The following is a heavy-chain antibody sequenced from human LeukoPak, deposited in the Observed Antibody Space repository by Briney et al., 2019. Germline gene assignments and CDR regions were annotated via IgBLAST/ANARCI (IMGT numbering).Heavy chain of an antibody. D-gene: IGHD3-22*01. J-gene: IGHJ4*02. CDR3: ARGWADYYDSSGYYYGVFDY. CDR1: GGSVSGTNYY. CDR2: IYYSGST. V-gene: IGHV4-39*07. Sequence: SETLSLTCSVSGGSVSGTNYYWAWIRQPPEKGLEWIGTIYYSGSTYYNVSLKSRVTISVDTSKNQFSLKLSSVTAADTAVYYCARGWADYYDSSGYYYGVFDYWGQGTLVTVSS.